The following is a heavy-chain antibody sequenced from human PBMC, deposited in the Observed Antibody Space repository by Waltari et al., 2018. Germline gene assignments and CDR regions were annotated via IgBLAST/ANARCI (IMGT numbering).Heavy chain of an antibody. V-gene: IGHV3-49*04. CDR2: IRSKAYGGTT. J-gene: IGHJ4*02. CDR3: TREGDWNHLEV. D-gene: IGHD1-1*01. Sequence: EVQLVESGGGWVQPGRSLRPSCPASGFTFGDYAMSGVRQAPGKGLDWVGFIRSKAYGGTTEYAASVKGRFTISRDDSKSIAYLQMNSLKTEDTAVYYCTREGDWNHLEVWGQGTLVTVSS. CDR1: GFTFGDYA.